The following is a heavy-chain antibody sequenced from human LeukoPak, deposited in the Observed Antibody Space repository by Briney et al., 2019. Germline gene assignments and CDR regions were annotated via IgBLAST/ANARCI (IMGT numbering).Heavy chain of an antibody. D-gene: IGHD4-17*01. V-gene: IGHV4-34*01. Sequence: SETLSLTCAVYGGSFSGYNWSWIRQPPGKGLEWIGEINRSGSTNYNPSLKSRVTISVDTSKNQFSLKLSSVTAADTAVYYCASPSTVTTRSRGMDVWGQGTTVTVSS. CDR2: INRSGST. CDR3: ASPSTVTTRSRGMDV. CDR1: GGSFSGYN. J-gene: IGHJ6*02.